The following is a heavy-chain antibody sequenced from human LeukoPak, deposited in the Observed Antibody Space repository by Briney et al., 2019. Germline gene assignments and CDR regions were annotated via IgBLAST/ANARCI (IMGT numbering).Heavy chain of an antibody. CDR1: GFTFSSYA. CDR3: AKDKSLGGDYYYYYGMDV. D-gene: IGHD4-17*01. J-gene: IGHJ6*02. V-gene: IGHV3-23*01. Sequence: PGGSLRLSCAASGFTFSSYAMSWVRQAPGKGLEWVSAISGSGGSTYYADSVKGRFTISRDNAKNSLYLQMNSLRAEDTALYYCAKDKSLGGDYYYYYGMDVWGQGTTVTVSS. CDR2: ISGSGGST.